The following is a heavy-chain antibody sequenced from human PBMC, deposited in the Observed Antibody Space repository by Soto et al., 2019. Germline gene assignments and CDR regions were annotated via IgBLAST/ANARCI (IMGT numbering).Heavy chain of an antibody. CDR3: ARGKAVAIGSGSSRRGWYSP. J-gene: IGHJ5*02. CDR2: INHSGST. CDR1: GGSFSGYY. Sequence: SETLSLTCAVYGGSFSGYYWSWIRQPPGKGLEWIGEINHSGSTNYNPSLKSRVTISVDTSKNQFSLKLSSVTAADTAVYYCARGKAVAIGSGSSRRGWYSPWGQGTLVTAPQ. D-gene: IGHD3-10*01. V-gene: IGHV4-34*01.